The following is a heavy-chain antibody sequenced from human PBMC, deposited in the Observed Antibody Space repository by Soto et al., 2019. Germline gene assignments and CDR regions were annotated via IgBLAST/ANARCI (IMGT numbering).Heavy chain of an antibody. CDR1: GFTFNSYA. J-gene: IGHJ4*02. Sequence: EVQLLESGGGLVQPGGSLRLSCAASGFTFNSYAMSWVRQAPGKGLEWVSTITTGGGSTDYADSVRGRCTISRDNSKNTLYLQMNSLRAEDTAVYYCAKGRELPDFDYWGQGTLVTVSS. D-gene: IGHD1-26*01. CDR2: ITTGGGST. V-gene: IGHV3-23*01. CDR3: AKGRELPDFDY.